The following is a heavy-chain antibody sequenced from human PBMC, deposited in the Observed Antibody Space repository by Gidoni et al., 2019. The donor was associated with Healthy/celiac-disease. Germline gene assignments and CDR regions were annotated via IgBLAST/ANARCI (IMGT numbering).Heavy chain of an antibody. Sequence: EVQLLESGGGLVQPGGSLRLSCAASGFPFSSYAMSWVRQAPGKGLEWVSAISGSGGSTYYADSVKGRFTISRDNSKNTLYLQMNSLRAEDTAVYYCAKATYYYDSSGYNHWGQGTLVTVSS. D-gene: IGHD3-22*01. CDR2: ISGSGGST. V-gene: IGHV3-23*01. J-gene: IGHJ5*02. CDR3: AKATYYYDSSGYNH. CDR1: GFPFSSYA.